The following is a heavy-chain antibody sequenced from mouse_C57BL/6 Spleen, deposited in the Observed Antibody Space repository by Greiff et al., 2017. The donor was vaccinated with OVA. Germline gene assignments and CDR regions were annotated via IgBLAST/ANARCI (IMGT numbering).Heavy chain of an antibody. D-gene: IGHD3-3*01. J-gene: IGHJ1*03. Sequence: EVNVVESEGGLVQPGSSMKLSCTASGFTFSDYYMAWVRQVPEKGLEWVANINYDGSSTYYLDSLKSRFIISRDNAKNILYLQMSSLKSEDTATYYCARDLGTGGYFDVWGTGTTVTVSS. V-gene: IGHV5-16*01. CDR2: INYDGSST. CDR1: GFTFSDYY. CDR3: ARDLGTGGYFDV.